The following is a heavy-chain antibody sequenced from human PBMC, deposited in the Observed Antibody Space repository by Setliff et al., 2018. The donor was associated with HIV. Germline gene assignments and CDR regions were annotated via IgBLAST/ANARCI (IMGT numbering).Heavy chain of an antibody. CDR3: ARGVAAAGMLMDV. CDR1: GVSTSIHY. D-gene: IGHD6-13*01. J-gene: IGHJ6*03. V-gene: IGHV4-4*07. Sequence: KASETLSLTFTVSGVSTSIHYWVWIRQPAGRGLEWIGRIHTSDTTRYNPSLQSRVAVSVDTSKNQFSLKLTSVSAADTAVYYCARGVAAAGMLMDVWGKGTTVTVSS. CDR2: IHTSDTT.